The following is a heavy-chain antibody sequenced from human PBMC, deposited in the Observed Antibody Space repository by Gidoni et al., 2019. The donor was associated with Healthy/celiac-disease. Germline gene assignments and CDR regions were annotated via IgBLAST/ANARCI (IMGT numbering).Heavy chain of an antibody. CDR3: AKDKSYDWNDLNEYFDY. V-gene: IGHV3-9*01. D-gene: IGHD1-1*01. J-gene: IGHJ4*02. CDR1: GFTFDDYA. Sequence: EVQLVESGGGLVQPGRPLRLPWAASGFTFDDYAMHWVRQAPGKGLEWVSGISWNSGSIGYADSVKGRFTISRDNAKNSLYLQMNSLRAEDTALYYCAKDKSYDWNDLNEYFDYWGQGTLVTVSS. CDR2: ISWNSGSI.